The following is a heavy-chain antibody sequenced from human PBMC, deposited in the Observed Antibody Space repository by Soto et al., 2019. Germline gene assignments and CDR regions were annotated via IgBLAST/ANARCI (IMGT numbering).Heavy chain of an antibody. V-gene: IGHV1-2*04. D-gene: IGHD2-2*01. CDR3: AREVVVFLWCSPLYYYGMYF. CDR2: INPNSGGT. CDR1: GYTFTGYY. J-gene: IGHJ6*02. Sequence: ASVKVSCKASGYTFTGYYMHWVRQAPGQGLEWMGWINPNSGGTNYAQKFQGWVTMTRDTSISTAYMELSRLRSDDTAVYYCAREVVVFLWCSPLYYYGMYFWGQGSSVTVSS.